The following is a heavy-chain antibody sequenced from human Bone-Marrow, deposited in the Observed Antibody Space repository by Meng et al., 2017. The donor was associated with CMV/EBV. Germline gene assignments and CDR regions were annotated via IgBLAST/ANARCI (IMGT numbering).Heavy chain of an antibody. CDR2: INSDGSTT. CDR1: GFTFSDYY. Sequence: ETLSLTCAASGFTFSDYYMNWVRQAPGKGLVWVSRINSDGSTTSYADSVKGRFTISRDNAKNTLYLQMNSLRAEDTAVYYCAREPLDATSVDYWGQGTLVTLSS. D-gene: IGHD5-12*01. CDR3: AREPLDATSVDY. V-gene: IGHV3-74*01. J-gene: IGHJ4*02.